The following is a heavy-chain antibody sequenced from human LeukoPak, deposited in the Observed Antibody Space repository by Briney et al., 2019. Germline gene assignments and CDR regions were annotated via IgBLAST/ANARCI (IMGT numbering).Heavy chain of an antibody. V-gene: IGHV1-69*13. Sequence: SVKVSCKASRDTFSSYAISWVRQAPGQGLEWMGGIIPIFGTANYAQKFQGRVTITADESTSTAYMVLSNLRSEEMAVYYCARARRSGWCRGEFDYWGQGTLVTVSS. CDR3: ARARRSGWCRGEFDY. CDR1: RDTFSSYA. D-gene: IGHD6-19*01. CDR2: IIPIFGTA. J-gene: IGHJ4*02.